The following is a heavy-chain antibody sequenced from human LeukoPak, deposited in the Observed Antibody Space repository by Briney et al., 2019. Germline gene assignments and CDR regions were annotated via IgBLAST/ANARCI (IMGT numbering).Heavy chain of an antibody. CDR1: GFTFSSYA. CDR2: ITDNGNTT. D-gene: IGHD2-15*01. CDR3: ATLRLSDHFDY. V-gene: IGHV3-23*05. J-gene: IGHJ4*02. Sequence: GGSLRLSCAASGFTFSSYAMNWVRLSARKGLEWVSAITDNGNTTYYADSVQGRFTISRDNSKNTLYLQMNSLGVEDTAVYYCATLRLSDHFDYWGQGTWSPSPQ.